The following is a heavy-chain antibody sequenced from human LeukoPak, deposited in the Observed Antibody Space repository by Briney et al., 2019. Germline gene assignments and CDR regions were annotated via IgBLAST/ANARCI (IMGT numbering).Heavy chain of an antibody. D-gene: IGHD2-21*02. CDR2: IYYSGST. J-gene: IGHJ4*02. CDR1: SDSIYSSNYY. Sequence: PSETLSLTCTVSSDSIYSSNYYWGWIRQPPGKGLEWIGSIYYSGSTYYNSSLKSRVTISVDTSKNQFSLKLSSLTAADSAVYYCARAAYCGGDCYLFDYWGQGTLVTVFS. V-gene: IGHV4-39*01. CDR3: ARAAYCGGDCYLFDY.